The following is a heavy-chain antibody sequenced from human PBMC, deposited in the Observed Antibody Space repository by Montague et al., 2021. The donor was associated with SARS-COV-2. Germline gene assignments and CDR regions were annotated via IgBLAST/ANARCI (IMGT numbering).Heavy chain of an antibody. CDR3: ARDQGIVVPSWVMDV. V-gene: IGHV3-30*04. CDR2: ILYDGSNK. Sequence: SLRLSCAASGFTFSIFEMNWVRQAPAKGLEWVAIILYDGSNKYYADSVKGRFTISRDNSKNTLFLQMNSLRPEDTAVYYCARDQGIVVPSWVMDVWGQGTTVTVSS. CDR1: GFTFSIFE. J-gene: IGHJ6*02. D-gene: IGHD2-2*01.